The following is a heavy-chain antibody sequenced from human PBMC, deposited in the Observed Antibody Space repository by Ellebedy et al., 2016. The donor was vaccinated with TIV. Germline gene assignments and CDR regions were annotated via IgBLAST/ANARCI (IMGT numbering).Heavy chain of an antibody. CDR1: GFTFRSYG. Sequence: GESLKISXAASGFTFRSYGMSWVRQAPGKGLEWVSAISGNGVNTYYADSVKGRFTISRDNSKNTLYLQMNSLRGEDTAVYYCVKHPPESYCGGDCSLNWFDPWGQGTLVTVSS. J-gene: IGHJ5*02. CDR2: ISGNGVNT. CDR3: VKHPPESYCGGDCSLNWFDP. D-gene: IGHD2-21*01. V-gene: IGHV3-23*01.